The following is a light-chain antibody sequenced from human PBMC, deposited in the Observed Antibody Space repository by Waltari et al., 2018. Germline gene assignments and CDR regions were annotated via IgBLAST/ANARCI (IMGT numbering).Light chain of an antibody. CDR3: QTGGHGTWV. Sequence: QLVLTQSPSASASLGASVKLTCTLSGGHSSNVIAWHQQQPEKGPQYLMKVNSDGSHSKGDEIPDRFSGSSSGAERYLTISNVQSEDEADYYCQTGGHGTWVFGGGTKLTVL. CDR2: VNSDGSH. V-gene: IGLV4-69*01. J-gene: IGLJ3*02. CDR1: GGHSSNV.